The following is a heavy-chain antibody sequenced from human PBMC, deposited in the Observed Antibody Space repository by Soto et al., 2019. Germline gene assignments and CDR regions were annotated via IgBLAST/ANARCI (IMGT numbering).Heavy chain of an antibody. Sequence: QVQLVESGGGVVQPGRSLRLSCAASGFTFSSYAMHWVRQAPGKGLEWVAVISYDGSNKYYADSVKGRFTISRDNSKNTLYLQMNTLRDEDTAVYYCASRSSGWYALPYSDYGMDVWGQGTTVTVSS. V-gene: IGHV3-30-3*01. J-gene: IGHJ6*02. CDR2: ISYDGSNK. D-gene: IGHD6-19*01. CDR3: ASRSSGWYALPYSDYGMDV. CDR1: GFTFSSYA.